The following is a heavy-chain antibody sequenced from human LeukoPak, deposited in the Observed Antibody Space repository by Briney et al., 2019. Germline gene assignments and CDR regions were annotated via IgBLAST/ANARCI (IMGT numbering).Heavy chain of an antibody. CDR3: TTDSVMRWKRFDY. CDR2: IKSKTDGGTT. V-gene: IGHV3-15*01. CDR1: GFTFSNAW. D-gene: IGHD1-1*01. Sequence: GGSLRLSCAASGFTFSNAWMSWVRQAPGKGLEWVGRIKSKTDGGTTDYAAPVKGRFTISRDDSKNTLYLQMNSLKTEDTAVYYCTTDSVMRWKRFDYWGQGTLVTVSS. J-gene: IGHJ4*02.